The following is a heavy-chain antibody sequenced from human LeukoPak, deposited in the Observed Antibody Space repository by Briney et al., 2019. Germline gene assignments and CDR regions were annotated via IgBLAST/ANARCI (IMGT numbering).Heavy chain of an antibody. Sequence: GGSLRLSCAASGFTFSSYGMSWVRQAPGKGLEWVSSISSSSSYIYYADSVKGRFTISRDNAKNSLYLQMNSLRAEDTAVYYCARDRYGGNSFDYWGQGTLVTVSS. CDR1: GFTFSSYG. V-gene: IGHV3-21*01. J-gene: IGHJ4*02. CDR3: ARDRYGGNSFDY. D-gene: IGHD4-23*01. CDR2: ISSSSSYI.